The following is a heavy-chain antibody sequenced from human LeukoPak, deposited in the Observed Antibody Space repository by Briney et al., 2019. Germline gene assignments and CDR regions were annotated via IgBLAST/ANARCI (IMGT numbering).Heavy chain of an antibody. J-gene: IGHJ4*02. D-gene: IGHD4-17*01. V-gene: IGHV1-46*01. CDR1: GYTFTSYY. CDR3: ARDGSSYGDYEPFDY. CDR2: INPSGGST. Sequence: ASVKVSCEASGYTFTSYYMHWVRQAPGQGLEWMGIINPSGGSTSYAQKFQGRVTMTRDTSTSTVYMELSSLRSEDTAVYYCARDGSSYGDYEPFDYWGQGTLVTVSS.